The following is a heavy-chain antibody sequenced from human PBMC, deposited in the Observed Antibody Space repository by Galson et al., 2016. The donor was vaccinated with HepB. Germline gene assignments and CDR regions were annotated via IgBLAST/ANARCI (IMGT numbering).Heavy chain of an antibody. D-gene: IGHD3-10*01. CDR1: GFTFTNYG. V-gene: IGHV3-30*18. CDR3: AKRDLLWFGDPNAFDV. Sequence: SLRLSCAASGFTFTNYGMNWLRQAPGKGLEWVAYISNDGSKRYFVDSVKGRFTISRDNSKNTLFLHMSSLRAEDTAVYYCAKRDLLWFGDPNAFDVWGQGTMVTVSS. J-gene: IGHJ3*01. CDR2: ISNDGSKR.